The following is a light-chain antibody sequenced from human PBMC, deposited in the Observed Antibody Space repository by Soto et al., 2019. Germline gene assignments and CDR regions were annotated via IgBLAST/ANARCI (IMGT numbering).Light chain of an antibody. J-gene: IGKJ1*01. Sequence: EIVMTQSPATLSVSPGERATLSCRASQSVSSSLAWYQQKPGQAPRLLIYGASTRATGIPARFSGSGSGTDFTLTISSLQSEDFAVYYCHQYNNWPQTFGQGTKVEI. CDR3: HQYNNWPQT. V-gene: IGKV3-15*01. CDR2: GAS. CDR1: QSVSSS.